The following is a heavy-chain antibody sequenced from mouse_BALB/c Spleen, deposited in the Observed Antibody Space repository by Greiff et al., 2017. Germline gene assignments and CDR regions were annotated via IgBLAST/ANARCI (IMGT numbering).Heavy chain of an antibody. Sequence: EVQVVESGPELVKPGASVKMSCKASGYTFTSYVMHWVKQKPGQGLEWFGYINPYNDGTKYNEKFKGKATLTSDKSSSTAYMELSSLTSEDSAVYYCARSIYYGNYFYAMDYWGQGTSVTVSS. CDR2: INPYNDGT. V-gene: IGHV1-14*01. CDR1: GYTFTSYV. D-gene: IGHD2-1*01. CDR3: ARSIYYGNYFYAMDY. J-gene: IGHJ4*01.